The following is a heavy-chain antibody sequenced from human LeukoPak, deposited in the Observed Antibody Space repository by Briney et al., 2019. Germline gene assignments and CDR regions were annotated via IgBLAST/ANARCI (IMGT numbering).Heavy chain of an antibody. D-gene: IGHD2-8*01. CDR1: GHTLTELS. CDR2: FDPEEGET. CDR3: ARDSEWDAFDI. V-gene: IGHV1-24*01. J-gene: IGHJ3*02. Sequence: ASVKVSCKVSGHTLTELSMHWVRQTPEEGLEWMGGFDPEEGETIYAHTFQGRVTMTTDTSTSTAYMELRSLRSDDTAVYYCARDSEWDAFDIWGQGTMVTVSS.